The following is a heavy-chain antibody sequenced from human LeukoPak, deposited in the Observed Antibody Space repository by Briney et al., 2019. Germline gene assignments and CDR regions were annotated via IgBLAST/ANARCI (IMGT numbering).Heavy chain of an antibody. V-gene: IGHV4-59*01. Sequence: SETLSLTCTVSGGSISSYYWSWIRQPPGKGLEWIGYIYYSGSTNYNPSLKSRVTISVDTSKNQFSLKLSSVTAADTAVYYCARVLWFGELWTLDYWGQGTLVTVSS. CDR2: IYYSGST. J-gene: IGHJ4*02. D-gene: IGHD3-10*01. CDR1: GGSISSYY. CDR3: ARVLWFGELWTLDY.